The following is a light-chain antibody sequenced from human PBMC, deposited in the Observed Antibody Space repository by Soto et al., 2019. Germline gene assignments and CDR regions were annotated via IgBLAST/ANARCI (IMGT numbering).Light chain of an antibody. CDR1: QGIGVY. Sequence: DIQMTQSPSSLSASLGDRVTITCRASQGIGVYLAWFQQKPGKVPKLLIYAASALQSGVPSRFSGSGSGTDFTLTISSLQPEDIATYYCQKYKSEPLTFGGGTKVEIK. CDR3: QKYKSEPLT. V-gene: IGKV1-27*01. J-gene: IGKJ4*01. CDR2: AAS.